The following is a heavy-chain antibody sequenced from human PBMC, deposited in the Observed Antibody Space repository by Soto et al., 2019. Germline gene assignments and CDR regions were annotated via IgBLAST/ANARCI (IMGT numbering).Heavy chain of an antibody. J-gene: IGHJ5*02. Sequence: EVQLLESGGGLVQPGGSLRLSCAASGFTFSSYAMSWVRQAPGKGLEWVSAISGSGGSTYYADSVKGRFTISRDNSKNTLYLQMNSLRAEDTAVYYCAKHEDIVVVVAATLRWFDPWGQGTLVIVSS. CDR2: ISGSGGST. CDR3: AKHEDIVVVVAATLRWFDP. D-gene: IGHD2-15*01. CDR1: GFTFSSYA. V-gene: IGHV3-23*01.